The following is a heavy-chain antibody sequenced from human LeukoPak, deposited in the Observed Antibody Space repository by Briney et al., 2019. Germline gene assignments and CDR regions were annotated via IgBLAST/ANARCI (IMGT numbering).Heavy chain of an antibody. Sequence: ASVKVSCKASGYTFTSYDINWVRQATGQGLEWMGWMNPNSGNTGYAQKFQGRVTMTRNTSISTAYMELSSLRSEDTAVYYCARDLNWGNCGGDCYTYNWFDPWGQGTRATVSS. CDR3: ARDLNWGNCGGDCYTYNWFDP. CDR1: GYTFTSYD. D-gene: IGHD2-21*02. V-gene: IGHV1-8*01. J-gene: IGHJ5*02. CDR2: MNPNSGNT.